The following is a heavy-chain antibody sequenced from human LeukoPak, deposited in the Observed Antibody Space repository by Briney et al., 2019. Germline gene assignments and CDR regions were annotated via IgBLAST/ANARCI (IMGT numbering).Heavy chain of an antibody. Sequence: GESLKISCKGSGYSFTSYWIGWVRQMPGKGLEWMGIIYPGDSDTRYSPSFQGQVTISGDKSISTAYLQWSSLKASDTAMYYCARSIAVAGTGYAYDAFDIWGQGTMVTVSS. CDR1: GYSFTSYW. D-gene: IGHD6-19*01. CDR2: IYPGDSDT. CDR3: ARSIAVAGTGYAYDAFDI. J-gene: IGHJ3*02. V-gene: IGHV5-51*01.